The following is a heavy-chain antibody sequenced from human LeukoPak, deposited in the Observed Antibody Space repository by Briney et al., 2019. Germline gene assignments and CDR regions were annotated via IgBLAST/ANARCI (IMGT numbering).Heavy chain of an antibody. D-gene: IGHD3-22*01. CDR1: GFTFSSYA. CDR3: AKDPSFPFTMIVVGSSYFDY. J-gene: IGHJ4*02. V-gene: IGHV3-23*01. CDR2: ISGSGGST. Sequence: PGGSLRLSCAASGFTFSSYAMSWVRQAPGKGLEWVSAISGSGGSTYYADSVKGRFTISRDNSKNTLYLQMNSLRAEDTAVYYCAKDPSFPFTMIVVGSSYFDYGAQGTLVTVS.